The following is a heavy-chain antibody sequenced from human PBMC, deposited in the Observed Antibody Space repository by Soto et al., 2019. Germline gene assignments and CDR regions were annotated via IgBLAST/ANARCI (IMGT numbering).Heavy chain of an antibody. Sequence: GGSPRLSCAASGFTFSSYSMNWVRQAPGKGLEWVSSISSSSSYIYHADSVKGRFTISRDNAKNSLYLQMNSLRAEDTAVYYCARDACYPLYLNWFDPWGQGTLVTVSS. CDR1: GFTFSSYS. V-gene: IGHV3-21*01. D-gene: IGHD3-16*02. J-gene: IGHJ5*02. CDR2: ISSSSSYI. CDR3: ARDACYPLYLNWFDP.